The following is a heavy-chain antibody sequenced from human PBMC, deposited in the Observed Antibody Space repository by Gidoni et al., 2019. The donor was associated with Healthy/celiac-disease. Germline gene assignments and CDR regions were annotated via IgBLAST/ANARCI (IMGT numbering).Heavy chain of an antibody. CDR2: IWYDGSNK. J-gene: IGHJ4*02. CDR3: ARAEIVATITIDY. D-gene: IGHD5-12*01. Sequence: QVQLVASGGGVVQPGRSLRLSCAASGFTFSSYGMHWVRQAPGKGLEWVAVIWYDGSNKYYADSVKGRFTISRDNSKNTLYLQMNSLRAEDTAVYYCARAEIVATITIDYWGQGTLVTVSS. V-gene: IGHV3-33*01. CDR1: GFTFSSYG.